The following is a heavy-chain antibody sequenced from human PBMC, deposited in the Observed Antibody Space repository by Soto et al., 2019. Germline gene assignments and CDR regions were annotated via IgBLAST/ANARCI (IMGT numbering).Heavy chain of an antibody. CDR2: IIPIFGTP. CDR1: GGIFSTYA. Sequence: QVQLVQSGAEVKKPGSSVKVSCKASGGIFSTYAISWLRQAPGQGLEWMGGIIPIFGTPNYAQRFQGRVTITADESTSTAYMELSRLRSEDTAVSYCERDRDDYGSGNYYNRIDFWGKGTLVTVSS. V-gene: IGHV1-69*01. CDR3: ERDRDDYGSGNYYNRIDF. J-gene: IGHJ4*02. D-gene: IGHD3-10*01.